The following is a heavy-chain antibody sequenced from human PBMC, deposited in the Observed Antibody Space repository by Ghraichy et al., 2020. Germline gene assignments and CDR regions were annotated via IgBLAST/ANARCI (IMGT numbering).Heavy chain of an antibody. CDR2: IIPILGIA. Sequence: SVKVSCKASGGTFSSYTISWVRQAPGQGLEWMGRIIPILGIANYAQKFQGRVTITADKSTSTAYMELSSLRSEDTAVYYCARLVDSSGYYLDYWGQGTLVTVSS. J-gene: IGHJ4*02. V-gene: IGHV1-69*02. D-gene: IGHD3-22*01. CDR1: GGTFSSYT. CDR3: ARLVDSSGYYLDY.